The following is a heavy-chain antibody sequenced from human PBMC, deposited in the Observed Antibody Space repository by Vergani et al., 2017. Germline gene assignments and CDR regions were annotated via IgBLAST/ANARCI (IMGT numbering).Heavy chain of an antibody. J-gene: IGHJ6*03. CDR2: IYSGGST. D-gene: IGHD2-21*01. CDR1: GFTVSSNY. V-gene: IGHV3-53*02. CDR3: AREVVADLYYMDV. Sequence: EVQLVETGGGLIQPGGSLRLSCAASGFTVSSNYMSWVRQAPGKGLEWVSVIYSGGSTYYADSVKGRFTISRDNSKNTLYLQMNSLRAEDTAVYYCAREVVADLYYMDVWGKGTTVTVSS.